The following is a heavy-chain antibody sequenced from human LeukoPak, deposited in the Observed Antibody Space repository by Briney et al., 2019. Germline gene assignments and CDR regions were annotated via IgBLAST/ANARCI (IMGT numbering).Heavy chain of an antibody. J-gene: IGHJ4*02. CDR2: MCISGNT. V-gene: IGHV3-66*04. CDR1: GFTVTTNY. CDR3: ARQGTDETSGYYAY. Sequence: GGSLRLSCAASGFTVTTNYMSWVRQAPGKGLEWVSVMCISGNTKYADSVKGRFTISRDNSKNTLYLQMNSLRAEDTAVYYCARQGTDETSGYYAYWGQGTLVTVSS. D-gene: IGHD3-22*01.